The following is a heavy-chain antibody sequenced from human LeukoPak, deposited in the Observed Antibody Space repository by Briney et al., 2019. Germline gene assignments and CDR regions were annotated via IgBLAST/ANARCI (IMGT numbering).Heavy chain of an antibody. CDR2: INHSGST. D-gene: IGHD3-22*01. Sequence: SETLSLTCAVYGGSFSGYYWSWIRQPPGKGLEWIGEINHSGSTNYNPSLKSRVTISVDTSKSQFSLKLSSVTAADTAVYYCARDSITMIDYWGQGTLVTVSS. CDR1: GGSFSGYY. CDR3: ARDSITMIDY. V-gene: IGHV4-34*01. J-gene: IGHJ4*02.